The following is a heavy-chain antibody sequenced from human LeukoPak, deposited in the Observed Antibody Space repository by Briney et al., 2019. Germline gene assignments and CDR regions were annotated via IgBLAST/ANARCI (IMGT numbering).Heavy chain of an antibody. CDR1: GFTFSSYG. J-gene: IGHJ4*02. V-gene: IGHV3-30*02. Sequence: GGSLRLSCAASGFTFSSYGMHWVRQAPGKGLEWVAFIRYDGSNKYYADSVKGRFTISRDNSKNTLYLQMNSLRAEDTAVYYCAKDPDYYGSGSYYFDYWGRGTLVTVSS. CDR3: AKDPDYYGSGSYYFDY. D-gene: IGHD3-10*01. CDR2: IRYDGSNK.